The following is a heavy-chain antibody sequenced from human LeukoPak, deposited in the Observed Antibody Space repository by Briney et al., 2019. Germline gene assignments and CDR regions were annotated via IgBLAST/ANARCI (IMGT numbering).Heavy chain of an antibody. D-gene: IGHD3-3*01. CDR1: GGAISSSNYY. J-gene: IGHJ4*02. CDR2: IYYSGST. Sequence: SETLSLTCTVSGGAISSSNYYWGWIRQPPGKGLEWIGSIYYSGSTYYNPSLKSRVTISVDTSKNQFSLKLSSVTAADTAVYYCARQEGTIFGVGPIDYWGQGTLVTVSS. CDR3: ARQEGTIFGVGPIDY. V-gene: IGHV4-39*01.